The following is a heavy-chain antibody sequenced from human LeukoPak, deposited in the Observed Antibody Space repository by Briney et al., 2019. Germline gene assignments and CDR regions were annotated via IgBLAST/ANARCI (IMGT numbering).Heavy chain of an antibody. CDR2: TYDRSKWYN. CDR3: ARGGRGYCTSSSCYFDY. CDR1: GDSVSSTA. Sequence: SQTLSLTCAISGDSVSSTAWNWIRQSPSRGLEWLGRTYDRSKWYNAYAVSVKSRITINPDTSKNQFSLQLNSVTPEDTAVYYCARGGRGYCTSSSCYFDYWGQGTLVTVSS. V-gene: IGHV6-1*01. J-gene: IGHJ4*02. D-gene: IGHD2-2*01.